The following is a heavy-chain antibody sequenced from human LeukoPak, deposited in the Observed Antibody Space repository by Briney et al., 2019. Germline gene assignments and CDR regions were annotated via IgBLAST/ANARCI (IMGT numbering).Heavy chain of an antibody. Sequence: SETLSLTCTVSGGSIDSNSWTWIRQPPGKGLEWIGYIYNSGTTNYNPSLKSRVTMSVDMSKNQFSLKLSSVTAADTAVYYCARRSSSWKNWFDPWGQGTLVTFSA. CDR3: ARRSSSWKNWFDP. V-gene: IGHV4-59*01. D-gene: IGHD6-13*01. CDR1: GGSIDSNS. CDR2: IYNSGTT. J-gene: IGHJ5*02.